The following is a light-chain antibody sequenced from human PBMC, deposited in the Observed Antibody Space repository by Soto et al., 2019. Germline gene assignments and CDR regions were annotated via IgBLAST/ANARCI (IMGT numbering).Light chain of an antibody. J-gene: IGKJ5*01. Sequence: AIQVTQSPSSLSASVGDRVTMTCRASQDIRGALAWYQQKAGKPPNLLIYDVSTLEGGVPSRFSGSGSGTEFTLTISSLQPEDFGTYYCQQVNSYPITFGHGTRLEIK. CDR2: DVS. V-gene: IGKV1-13*02. CDR3: QQVNSYPIT. CDR1: QDIRGA.